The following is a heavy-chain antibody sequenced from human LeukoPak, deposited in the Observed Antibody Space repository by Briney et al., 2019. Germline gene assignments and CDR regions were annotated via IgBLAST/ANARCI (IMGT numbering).Heavy chain of an antibody. CDR3: ASTAYQLLKYYYYYYYMDV. V-gene: IGHV1-69*05. D-gene: IGHD2-2*01. CDR2: IIPIFGTA. J-gene: IGHJ6*03. CDR1: GGTFSSYV. Sequence: SVKVSCKASGGTFSSYVISWVRQAPGQGLEWMGGIIPIFGTANYAQKFQGRVTITTDESASTAYMELSSLRSEDTAVYYCASTAYQLLKYYYYYYYMDVWGKGTTVTVSS.